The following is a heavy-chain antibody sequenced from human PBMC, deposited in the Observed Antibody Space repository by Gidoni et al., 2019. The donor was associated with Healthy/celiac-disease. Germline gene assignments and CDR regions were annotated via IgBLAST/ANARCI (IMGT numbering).Heavy chain of an antibody. Sequence: QVQLQESGPGRVKPSQTLSLPCTVSGASISSGGYYWSWIRQHPGKGLEWIGYIYYSGSTSYNPSLKSRVTISGDTSKNQFSLKLSSVTAADTAVYYCARDHYYDSSGYYVYSGMDVWGQGTTVTVSS. J-gene: IGHJ6*02. CDR3: ARDHYYDSSGYYVYSGMDV. V-gene: IGHV4-31*03. CDR2: IYYSGST. CDR1: GASISSGGYY. D-gene: IGHD3-22*01.